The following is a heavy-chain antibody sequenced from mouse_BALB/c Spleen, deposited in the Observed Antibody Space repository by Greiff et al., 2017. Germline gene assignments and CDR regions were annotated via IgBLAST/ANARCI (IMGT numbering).Heavy chain of an antibody. V-gene: IGHV1S22*01. CDR3: TRWGDYYGSSLDY. Sequence: LQQPGSELVRPGASVKLSCKASGYTFTSYWMHWVKQRHGQGLEWIGNIYPGSGSTNYDEKFKSKGTLTVDTSSSTAYMHLSSLTSEDSAVYYCTRWGDYYGSSLDYWGQGTTLTVSS. CDR1: GYTFTSYW. D-gene: IGHD1-1*01. CDR2: IYPGSGST. J-gene: IGHJ2*01.